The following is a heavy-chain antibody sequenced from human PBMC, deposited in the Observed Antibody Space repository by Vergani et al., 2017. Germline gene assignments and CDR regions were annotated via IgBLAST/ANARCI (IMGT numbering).Heavy chain of an antibody. CDR2: IIPIFGTA. CDR1: GYTFTGYY. J-gene: IGHJ6*03. CDR3: ARVHCSSTSCYYPRYYYYYMDV. D-gene: IGHD2-2*01. Sequence: QVQLVQSGAEVKKPGASVKVSCKASGYTFTGYYMHWVRQAPGQGLEWMGGIIPIFGTANYAQKFQGRVTITADESTSTAYMELSSLRSEDTAVYYCARVHCSSTSCYYPRYYYYYMDVWGKGTTVTVSS. V-gene: IGHV1-69*01.